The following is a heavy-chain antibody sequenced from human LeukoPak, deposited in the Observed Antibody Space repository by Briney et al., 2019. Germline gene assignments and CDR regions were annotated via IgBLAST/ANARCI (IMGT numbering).Heavy chain of an antibody. Sequence: PGGSLRLSCAASGFTFSSYAMSWVRQAPGKGLEWVSAISGSGGSTYYADSVKGRFTISRDNSKNTRYLQMNSLRAEDTAVYYCAESCSGGSCFYYWGQETLVTVSS. CDR1: GFTFSSYA. J-gene: IGHJ4*02. CDR2: ISGSGGST. V-gene: IGHV3-23*01. D-gene: IGHD2-15*01. CDR3: AESCSGGSCFYY.